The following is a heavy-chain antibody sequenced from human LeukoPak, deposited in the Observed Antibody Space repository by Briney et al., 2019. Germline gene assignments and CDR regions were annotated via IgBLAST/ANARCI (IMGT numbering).Heavy chain of an antibody. CDR1: GFTFSSYA. Sequence: GGSLRLSCAASGFTFSSYAMSWVRQAPGKGLEWVSGISGSGGSTYYADSVKGRFTISRDNSKNTLYLQMNGLRAEDTAVYYCAHVDSSGFLDYWGQGTLVTVSS. D-gene: IGHD3-22*01. J-gene: IGHJ4*02. CDR2: ISGSGGST. V-gene: IGHV3-23*01. CDR3: AHVDSSGFLDY.